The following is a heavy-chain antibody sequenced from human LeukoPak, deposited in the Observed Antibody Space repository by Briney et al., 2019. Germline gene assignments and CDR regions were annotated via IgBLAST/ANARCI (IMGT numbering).Heavy chain of an antibody. CDR3: ARSLFGFGESWDDY. J-gene: IGHJ4*02. CDR2: ISYDGSNK. D-gene: IGHD3-10*01. Sequence: GRSLRLSCAASGFTFSSYAMHWVRQAPGKGLEWVAVISYDGSNKYYTDSVKGRFTISRDNSKNTLYLQMNSLRAEDTAVYYCARSLFGFGESWDDYWGQGTLVTVSS. V-gene: IGHV3-30*04. CDR1: GFTFSSYA.